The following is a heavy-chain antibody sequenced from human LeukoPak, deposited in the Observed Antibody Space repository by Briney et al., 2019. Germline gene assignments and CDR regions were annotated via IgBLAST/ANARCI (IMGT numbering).Heavy chain of an antibody. CDR3: ARGRGITIFGVVINLDY. D-gene: IGHD3-3*01. V-gene: IGHV4-59*12. Sequence: SETLSLTCTVSGGSISSYYWSWIRQPPGKGLEWIGYIYYSGSTNYNPSLKSRVTISVDKSKNQFSLTLTSVTAADTAVYYCARGRGITIFGVVINLDYWGQGTLVTVSP. CDR1: GGSISSYY. J-gene: IGHJ4*02. CDR2: IYYSGST.